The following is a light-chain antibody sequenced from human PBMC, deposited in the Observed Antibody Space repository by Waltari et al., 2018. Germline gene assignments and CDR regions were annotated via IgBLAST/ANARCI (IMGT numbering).Light chain of an antibody. Sequence: SYELTQPPSVSVSPGQTASITCSGDKLGDQSIHWYQQKPAQSPVLVIHQDNKRPSGIPERFAGSSSGNTATLTISGTQAIDEADYFCQAWDRSPIFGGGTKLTVL. V-gene: IGLV3-1*01. CDR3: QAWDRSPI. J-gene: IGLJ2*01. CDR2: QDN. CDR1: KLGDQS.